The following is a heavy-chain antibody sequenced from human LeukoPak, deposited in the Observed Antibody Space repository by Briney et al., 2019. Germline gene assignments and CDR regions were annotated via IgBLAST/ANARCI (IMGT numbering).Heavy chain of an antibody. CDR1: GGTFISYA. CDR2: TIPILGTA. Sequence: SVKVSCKASGGTFISYAISWVRQAPGQGLEWMGGTIPILGTANYAQKFQGRVTITADESTSTAYMELSSLRSEDTAVYYCARAHQYYYGSGSSSYFDYWGQGTLVTVSS. D-gene: IGHD3-10*01. V-gene: IGHV1-69*01. CDR3: ARAHQYYYGSGSSSYFDY. J-gene: IGHJ4*02.